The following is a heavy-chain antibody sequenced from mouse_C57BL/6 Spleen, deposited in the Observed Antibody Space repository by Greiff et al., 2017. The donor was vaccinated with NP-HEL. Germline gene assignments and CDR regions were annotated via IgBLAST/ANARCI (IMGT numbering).Heavy chain of an antibody. Sequence: QVQLQQPGTELVKPGASVKLSCKASGYTFTSYWMHWVKQRPGQGLEWIGNINPSNGGTNYNEKFKGKATLTVDKSSSPAYMQLSSLTSEDSAVYVCARCCSDWDVNYFDYWGQGTTLTVSS. CDR3: ARCCSDWDVNYFDY. V-gene: IGHV1-53*01. J-gene: IGHJ2*01. D-gene: IGHD4-1*01. CDR1: GYTFTSYW. CDR2: INPSNGGT.